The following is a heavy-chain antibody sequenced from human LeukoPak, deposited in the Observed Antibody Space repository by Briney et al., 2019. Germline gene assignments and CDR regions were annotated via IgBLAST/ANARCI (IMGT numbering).Heavy chain of an antibody. Sequence: PSETLSLTCAVYGGSFSGYYWSWIRQPPGRGLEWIGEINHSGSTNYNPSLKSRVTISVDTSENQFSLKLSSVTAADTAVYYCARINLPYSSSWYEGDYWGQGTLVTVSS. CDR2: INHSGST. J-gene: IGHJ4*02. CDR1: GGSFSGYY. CDR3: ARINLPYSSSWYEGDY. D-gene: IGHD6-13*01. V-gene: IGHV4-34*01.